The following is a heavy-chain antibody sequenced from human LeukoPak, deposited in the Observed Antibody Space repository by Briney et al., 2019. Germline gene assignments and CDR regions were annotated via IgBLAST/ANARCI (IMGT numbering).Heavy chain of an antibody. D-gene: IGHD3-3*01. CDR2: ISYDGSNK. V-gene: IGHV3-30*03. CDR3: AREMWDFWSGVRPYFDY. J-gene: IGHJ4*02. Sequence: GGSLRLSCAASGFTFSSYGMHWVRQAPGKGLEWVAVISYDGSNKNYADSVKGRFTISRDNSKNTLYLQMNSLRAEDTAVYYCAREMWDFWSGVRPYFDYWGQGTLVTVSS. CDR1: GFTFSSYG.